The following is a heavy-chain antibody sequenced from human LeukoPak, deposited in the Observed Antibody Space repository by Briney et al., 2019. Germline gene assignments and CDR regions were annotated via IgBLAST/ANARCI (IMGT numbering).Heavy chain of an antibody. J-gene: IGHJ5*02. CDR3: ATAGGLPTAMGFDP. V-gene: IGHV3-74*01. CDR1: GFTFSSYW. CDR2: INTDGSVM. Sequence: GGSLRLSCAASGFTFSSYWMHWVRQAPGKGLLWVSCINTDGSVMRYADSVRGRFTISRDNAKNTLYLQMNSLRVEDTAVYYCATAGGLPTAMGFDPWGQGTLVSVST. D-gene: IGHD2-2*01.